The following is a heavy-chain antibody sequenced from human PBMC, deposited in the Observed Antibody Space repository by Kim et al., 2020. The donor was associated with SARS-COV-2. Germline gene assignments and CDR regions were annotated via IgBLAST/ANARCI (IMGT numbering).Heavy chain of an antibody. CDR3: ARDYNWGYYFDF. V-gene: IGHV3-30*14. CDR2: TSYDERNK. Sequence: GGSLRLSCAASGFTFSRYAMHWARQAPGKGLEWVAVTSYDERNKYYLDYVKGRFTISRDNSKNTLYLQMNSLRAEDTAVYYCARDYNWGYYFDFWGQGTLVTVSS. J-gene: IGHJ4*02. CDR1: GFTFSRYA. D-gene: IGHD1-20*01.